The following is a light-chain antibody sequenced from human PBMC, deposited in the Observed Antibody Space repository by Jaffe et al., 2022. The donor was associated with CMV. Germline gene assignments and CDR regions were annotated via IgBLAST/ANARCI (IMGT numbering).Light chain of an antibody. J-gene: IGLJ3*02. CDR3: GTWDSSLNGWV. V-gene: IGLV1-51*02. Sequence: QSVLTQPPSVSAAPGQKVTISCSGSSSSIGNHYVSWFQLLPGTAPKLLIYENNKRPSGIPDRFSGSKSGTSATLGITGLQTGDEADYYCGTWDSSLNGWVFGGGTKLTVL. CDR2: ENN. CDR1: SSSIGNHY.